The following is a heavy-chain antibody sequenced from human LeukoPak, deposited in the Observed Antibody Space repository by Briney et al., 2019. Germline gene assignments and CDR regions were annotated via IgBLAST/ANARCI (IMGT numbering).Heavy chain of an antibody. CDR1: GFTFSSYA. D-gene: IGHD6-13*01. V-gene: IGHV3-23*01. CDR3: AKASYSSSWYQDY. Sequence: GGSLRLSCAASGFTFSSYAMSWVRQAPGKGLEWVSAISGSGGSTYYADSVKGRFTISRDNSKNTLYLHMNSLRAEDTAVYYCAKASYSSSWYQDYWGQGTLVTVSS. J-gene: IGHJ4*02. CDR2: ISGSGGST.